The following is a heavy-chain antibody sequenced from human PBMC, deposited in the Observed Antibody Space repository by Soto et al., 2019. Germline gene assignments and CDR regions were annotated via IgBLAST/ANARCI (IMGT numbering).Heavy chain of an antibody. CDR1: GYSITNGYF. V-gene: IGHV4-38-2*02. J-gene: IGHJ4*02. D-gene: IGHD4-17*01. CDR2: IYHSGVT. Sequence: SETLSLSCGVSGYSITNGYFWALILQAPGKVLEWNRTIYHSGVTAYKPSLQSRVSMSVDTSTNQVSLKLRSVTAADTAVDFCAREELVTSVTTTVDYFDNWVQVIMVTVS. CDR3: AREELVTSVTTTVDYFDN.